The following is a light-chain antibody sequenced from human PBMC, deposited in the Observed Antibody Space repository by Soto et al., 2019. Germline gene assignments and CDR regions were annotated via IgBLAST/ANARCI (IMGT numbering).Light chain of an antibody. CDR3: QQLNSFPIP. V-gene: IGKV1-9*01. J-gene: IGKJ3*01. CDR2: GAS. Sequence: IQLTQSPSSLSASVGDRVTITCLASQGISSFLAWYQQKPGRAPKLLIYGASTLQSGVPSRFSGSGSGTDFTLTISSLQPEDFATYYCQQLNSFPIPFGPGTKVAIK. CDR1: QGISSF.